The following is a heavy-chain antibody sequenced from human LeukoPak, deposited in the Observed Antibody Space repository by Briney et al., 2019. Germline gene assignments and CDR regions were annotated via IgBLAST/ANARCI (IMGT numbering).Heavy chain of an antibody. CDR2: IYYSGST. Sequence: SETLSLACTVSGGSVSSGSYYWSWIRQLPGKGLEWIGYIYYSGSTNYNPSLKSRVTISVDTSKNQFSLKLSSVTAADTAVYYCARDPHGSGILHYWGQGTLVTVSS. D-gene: IGHD3-10*01. CDR1: GGSVSSGSYY. CDR3: ARDPHGSGILHY. V-gene: IGHV4-61*01. J-gene: IGHJ4*02.